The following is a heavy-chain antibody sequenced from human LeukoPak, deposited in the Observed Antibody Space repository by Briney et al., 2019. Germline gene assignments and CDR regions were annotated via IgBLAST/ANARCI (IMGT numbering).Heavy chain of an antibody. CDR1: GGSFSGYY. J-gene: IGHJ6*03. D-gene: IGHD3-10*01. CDR3: ATGRGPLSYYYYYYMDV. V-gene: IGHV4-34*01. Sequence: SETLSLTCAVYGGSFSGYYWSWIRQPPGKGLEWIGEINHSGSTNYNPSLKSRVTISVDTSKNQFSLKLSSVTAADTAVYYCATGRGPLSYYYYYYMDVGGKATTVTVS. CDR2: INHSGST.